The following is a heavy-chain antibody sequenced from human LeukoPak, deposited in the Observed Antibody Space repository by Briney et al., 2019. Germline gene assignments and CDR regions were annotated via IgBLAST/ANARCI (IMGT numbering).Heavy chain of an antibody. J-gene: IGHJ4*02. CDR2: VSPDGSTT. D-gene: IGHD5/OR15-5a*01. CDR3: VRASRTVYDTFDS. V-gene: IGHV3-74*01. CDR1: KFTFSNHW. Sequence: GGSLRLSCAASKFTFSNHWMHWVRQAPGKGLEWVSRVSPDGSTTLYADSVRGRFTISRDNAKNTLYLQMNSLRAEDTAVYHCVRASRTVYDTFDSWSQGALVTVSS.